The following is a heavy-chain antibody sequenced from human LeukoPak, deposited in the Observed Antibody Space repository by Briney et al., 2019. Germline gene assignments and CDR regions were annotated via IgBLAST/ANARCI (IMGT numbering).Heavy chain of an antibody. CDR1: GFTFSSYS. CDR3: ARDGAYDFWSGYYPPFGY. CDR2: ISSSSSTI. D-gene: IGHD3-3*01. Sequence: GRSLRLSCAASGFTFSSYSMNWVRQAPGKGLEWVSYISSSSSTIYYADSVKGRFTISRDNAKNSLYLQMNSLRAEDTAVYYCARDGAYDFWSGYYPPFGYWGQGTLVTVSS. J-gene: IGHJ4*02. V-gene: IGHV3-48*01.